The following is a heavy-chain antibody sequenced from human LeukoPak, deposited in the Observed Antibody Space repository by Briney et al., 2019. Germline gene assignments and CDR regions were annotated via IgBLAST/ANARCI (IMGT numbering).Heavy chain of an antibody. CDR1: GGSLSSGSYY. D-gene: IGHD3-16*01. V-gene: IGHV4-61*02. J-gene: IGHJ4*02. CDR3: ARDSYDYVWGSSNFDS. CDR2: IYTSGST. Sequence: SETLSLTCTVSGGSLSSGSYYGSWIRQPAGKVLEWVGRIYTSGSTNYTPSLKTRVTISVETSKNQFSLTLSSVTAADTAVYYCARDSYDYVWGSSNFDSWGQGTLVTVSS.